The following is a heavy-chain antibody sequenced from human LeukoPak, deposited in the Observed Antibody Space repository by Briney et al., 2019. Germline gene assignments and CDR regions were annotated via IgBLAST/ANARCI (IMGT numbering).Heavy chain of an antibody. CDR2: IKQDGSEK. D-gene: IGHD2/OR15-2a*01. CDR3: ARDSSSNNFDY. V-gene: IGHV3-7*01. CDR1: GFTFSSYW. Sequence: GGALRLSCAASGFTFSSYWMSWVRQAPGKGLEWVANIKQDGSEKYYVDSVKGRFTISRDNAKNSLYLQMNSLRAEDTAVYYCARDSSSNNFDYWGQGTLVTVSS. J-gene: IGHJ4*02.